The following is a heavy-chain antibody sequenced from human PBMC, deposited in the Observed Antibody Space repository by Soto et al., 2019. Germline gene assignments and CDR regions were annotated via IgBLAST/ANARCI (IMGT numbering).Heavy chain of an antibody. J-gene: IGHJ6*02. CDR2: IYYRGST. D-gene: IGHD2-15*01. Sequence: SETLSRTGTVAGGASSSYYCSGRRQPSGRGLEWIGYIYYRGSTTYNPSLKSRVTISVDTSKNQFSLKLSSVTAADTAVYYCARDRRYCSGGSCHYGMDVWGQGTTVTVSS. CDR3: ARDRRYCSGGSCHYGMDV. V-gene: IGHV4-59*01. CDR1: GGASSSYY.